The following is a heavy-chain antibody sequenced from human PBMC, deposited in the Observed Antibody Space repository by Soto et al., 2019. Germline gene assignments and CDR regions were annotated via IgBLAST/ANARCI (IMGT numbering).Heavy chain of an antibody. J-gene: IGHJ4*02. V-gene: IGHV3-21*01. CDR2: ISSSSSYI. CDR1: GFTFSSYS. CDR3: ARSPSDLSSGYLDY. Sequence: GWSLRLSCAASGFTFSSYSMNLVRQAPGKGLEWVSSISSSSSYIYYADSVKGRFTISRDNAKNSLYLQMNSLRAEDTAVYYCARSPSDLSSGYLDYWGQGTMVTV. D-gene: IGHD3-22*01.